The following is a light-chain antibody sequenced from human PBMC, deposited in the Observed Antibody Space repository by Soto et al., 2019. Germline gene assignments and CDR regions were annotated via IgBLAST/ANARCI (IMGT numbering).Light chain of an antibody. CDR2: NAS. CDR1: QEINRW. CDR3: QQYESFPLT. J-gene: IGKJ1*01. Sequence: IPRTQPPPTLSVSLGTTVTTTSRASQEINRWLAWYQQKPGKPPKLLIYNASGLDSGVPSRFSGSGYGTEFTLTITGLQPEDFATFYCQQYESFPLTFGRGT. V-gene: IGKV1-5*01.